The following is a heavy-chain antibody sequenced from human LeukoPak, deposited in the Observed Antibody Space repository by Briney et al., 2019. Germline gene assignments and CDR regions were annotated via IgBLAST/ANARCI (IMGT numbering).Heavy chain of an antibody. D-gene: IGHD3-3*01. CDR2: MNPNSGNT. CDR1: GYTFTSYD. CDR3: ASGSFDFWSGYYLDY. V-gene: IGHV1-8*03. J-gene: IGHJ4*02. Sequence: ASVKVSCKASGYTFTSYDINWVRQATGQGLEWMGWMNPNSGNTGCAQKFQGRVTITRNTSISTAYVELSSLRSEDTAVYYCASGSFDFWSGYYLDYWGQGTLVTVSS.